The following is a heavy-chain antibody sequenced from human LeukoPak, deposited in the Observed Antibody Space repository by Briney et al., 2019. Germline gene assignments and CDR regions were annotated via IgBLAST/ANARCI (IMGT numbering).Heavy chain of an antibody. D-gene: IGHD3-22*01. CDR1: RGSIISSSYY. V-gene: IGHV4-39*07. CDR3: ARVRYYDSSGYPAYYFDY. Sequence: SETLSLTCTVSRGSIISSSYYSGWIRQPPGKGLEWLGSIYYSGSTYYNPSLKSRVTISVDTSKNQFSLKLSSVSAADTAVYYCARVRYYDSSGYPAYYFDYWGQGTLVTVSS. CDR2: IYYSGST. J-gene: IGHJ4*02.